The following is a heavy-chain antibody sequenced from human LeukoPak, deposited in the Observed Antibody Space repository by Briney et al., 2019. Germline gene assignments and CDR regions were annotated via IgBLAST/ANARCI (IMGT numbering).Heavy chain of an antibody. Sequence: ASVKVSCKSSGYTFTSYDINWVRQVTGQGLEWMGWMNPKSGNTGYAQKFQGRVTITRNTSISTAYMEVSSLRYEDTAVYYCARRAVDNSYYYYMDVWGKGTTVTVSS. V-gene: IGHV1-8*03. CDR3: ARRAVDNSYYYYMDV. CDR1: GYTFTSYD. CDR2: MNPKSGNT. D-gene: IGHD6-19*01. J-gene: IGHJ6*03.